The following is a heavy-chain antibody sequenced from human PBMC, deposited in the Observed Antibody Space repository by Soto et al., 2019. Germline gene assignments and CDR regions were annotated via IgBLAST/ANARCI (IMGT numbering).Heavy chain of an antibody. D-gene: IGHD6-13*01. Sequence: QITLKESGPTLVKPTQTLTLTCTFSGFSLSTSGVGVGWIRQPPGKALEWLALIYWDDDKRYSPSLKSRLTIXXAXSXXQVVLTTTNMDPVDTATYYCAHSRQQLPYSYGMDVWGQGTTVTVSS. J-gene: IGHJ6*02. CDR3: AHSRQQLPYSYGMDV. V-gene: IGHV2-5*02. CDR1: GFSLSTSGVG. CDR2: IYWDDDK.